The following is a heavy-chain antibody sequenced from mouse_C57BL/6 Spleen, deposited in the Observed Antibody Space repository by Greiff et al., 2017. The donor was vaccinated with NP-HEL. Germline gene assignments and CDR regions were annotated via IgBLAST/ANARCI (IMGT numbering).Heavy chain of an antibody. CDR1: GYTFTSYW. CDR3: AREGSSPLYAMDY. CDR2: IHPNSGST. D-gene: IGHD1-1*01. J-gene: IGHJ4*01. V-gene: IGHV1-64*01. Sequence: QVQLQQPGAELVKPGASVKLSCKASGYTFTSYWMHWVKQRPGQGLEWIGMIHPNSGSTNYNEKFKSKATLTVDKSSSTAYMQLSSLTSEDSALYYCAREGSSPLYAMDYWGQGTSVTVSS.